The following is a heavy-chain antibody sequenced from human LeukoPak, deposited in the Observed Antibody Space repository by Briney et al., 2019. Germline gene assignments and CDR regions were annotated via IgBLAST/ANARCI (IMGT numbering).Heavy chain of an antibody. CDR2: IIPIFGTA. J-gene: IGHJ3*02. CDR3: AREGVAVLDMKVGAFDI. CDR1: GGTFSSYA. Sequence: SVKVSCKASGGTFSSYAISWVRQDPRQGLEGMGGIIPIFGTANYAQKFQGRVTITADESTGTAYMELSSLRSEDTAVYYCAREGVAVLDMKVGAFDIWGQGTMVTVSS. V-gene: IGHV1-69*13. D-gene: IGHD2-15*01.